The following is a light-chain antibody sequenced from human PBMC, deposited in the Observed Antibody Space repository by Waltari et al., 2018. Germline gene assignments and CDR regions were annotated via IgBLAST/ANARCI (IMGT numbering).Light chain of an antibody. J-gene: IGKJ4*01. CDR2: DAS. V-gene: IGKV3-11*01. CDR3: QQRSNWPRLT. Sequence: EIVLTQSPATLSLCPGERATLSCRATQSVSSYLAWYQQKPGQAPRLLNYDASNMPTGIPARFSGSGSRTDFTLTSRSLEPEEFAVYYCQQRSNWPRLTFGGGTKVEIK. CDR1: QSVSSY.